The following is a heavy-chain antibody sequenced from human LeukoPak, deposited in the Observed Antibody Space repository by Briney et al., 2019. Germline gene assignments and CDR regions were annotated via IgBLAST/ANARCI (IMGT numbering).Heavy chain of an antibody. V-gene: IGHV3-74*01. J-gene: IGHJ4*02. Sequence: GGSLRLSCAASGFTFSNSWLHWVRQAPGKGLVWVSRINERGSSTSYADSVKGRFTISRDNAKNTLYLQMNNLRADDTAVYYCAGGRLVATSKAVAIDYWGQGTLVTSP. D-gene: IGHD5-12*01. CDR3: AGGRLVATSKAVAIDY. CDR2: INERGSST. CDR1: GFTFSNSW.